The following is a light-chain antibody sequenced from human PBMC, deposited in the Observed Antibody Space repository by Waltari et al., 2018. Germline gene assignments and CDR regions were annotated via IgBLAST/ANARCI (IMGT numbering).Light chain of an antibody. CDR2: GAS. CDR3: QKYDRLPAT. V-gene: IGKV3-20*01. J-gene: IGKJ1*01. Sequence: EIVLTQSTGTLSLSPGERGTLSCRASQSVSRFLAWYQQIPGQPPRLLIYGASTRATGIPDRFSGSGSGTDFSLTISRLEPEDFAVYYCQKYDRLPATFGQGTKVEIK. CDR1: QSVSRF.